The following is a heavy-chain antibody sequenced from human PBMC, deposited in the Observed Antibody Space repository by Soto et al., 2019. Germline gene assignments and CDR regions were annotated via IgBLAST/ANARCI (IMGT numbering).Heavy chain of an antibody. D-gene: IGHD3-22*01. Sequence: PGESLKISCNGSGYSFTSYWIGWVRQMPGKGLEWMGIIYPGDSDTRYSPSVQGQVTISADKSISTAYLQWSSLKASDTAMYYCASSRYYDSSGYLVDAFDIWGQGTMVT. CDR2: IYPGDSDT. V-gene: IGHV5-51*01. CDR3: ASSRYYDSSGYLVDAFDI. J-gene: IGHJ3*02. CDR1: GYSFTSYW.